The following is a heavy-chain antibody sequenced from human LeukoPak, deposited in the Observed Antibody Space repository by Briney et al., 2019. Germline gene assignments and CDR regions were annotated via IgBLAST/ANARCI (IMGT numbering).Heavy chain of an antibody. CDR1: GGTFSSYA. CDR2: IIPIFGTA. CDR3: ARRGYDILTGYWFHYYGMDV. D-gene: IGHD3-9*01. V-gene: IGHV1-69*13. J-gene: IGHJ6*02. Sequence: SVTVSCTASGGTFSSYAISWVRQAPGQGLEWMGGIIPIFGTANYAQKFQGRVTITADESTSTAYMELSSLRSEDTAVYYCARRGYDILTGYWFHYYGMDVWGQGTTVTVSS.